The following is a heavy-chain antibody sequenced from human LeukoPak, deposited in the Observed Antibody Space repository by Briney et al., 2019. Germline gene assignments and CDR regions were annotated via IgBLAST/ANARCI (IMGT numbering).Heavy chain of an antibody. D-gene: IGHD2-2*01. CDR1: GFTFNDYA. V-gene: IGHV3-30*02. CDR2: IESNGNEK. J-gene: IGHJ4*02. CDR3: ARGVTSWPQGPYHFDY. Sequence: GGSLRLSCAVSGFTFNDYAMNWVRQAPGKGLEWVASIESNGNEKYSSDSLKGRFTISRDNSKNTLYLQMNTVRPEDTALFYCARGVTSWPQGPYHFDYWGQGILFTVSS.